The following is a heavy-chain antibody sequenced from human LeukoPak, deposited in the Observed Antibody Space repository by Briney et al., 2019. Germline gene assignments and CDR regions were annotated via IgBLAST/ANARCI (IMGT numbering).Heavy chain of an antibody. J-gene: IGHJ4*02. V-gene: IGHV3-7*04. CDR1: GVTFSNYW. CDR2: IKEDGSEK. Sequence: PGGSLRLSCAASGVTFSNYWMSWVRQTPGKGLEWVANIKEDGSEKYYVDSVKGRFTISRDNAKNSLYLQMNSLRAEDTAVYYCARAARDYWGQGTLVTVSS. CDR3: ARAARDY.